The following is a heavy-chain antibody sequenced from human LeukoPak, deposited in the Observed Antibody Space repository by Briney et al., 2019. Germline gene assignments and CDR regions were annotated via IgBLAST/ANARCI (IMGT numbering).Heavy chain of an antibody. CDR1: GGSISSSTYY. V-gene: IGHV4-39*07. Sequence: PSETLSLTCTVSGGSISSSTYYWGWIRQPPGKGLEWIGSIYYSGSTYYNPSLKSRVTISVDTSKNQFSLKLSSVTAADTAVYYCARTYYYDSSGYYYEDYWGQGTLVTVSS. J-gene: IGHJ4*02. D-gene: IGHD3-22*01. CDR3: ARTYYYDSSGYYYEDY. CDR2: IYYSGST.